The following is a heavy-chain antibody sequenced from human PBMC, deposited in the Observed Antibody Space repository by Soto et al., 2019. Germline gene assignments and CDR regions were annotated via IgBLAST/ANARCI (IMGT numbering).Heavy chain of an antibody. CDR3: ARQTYYYGSGSYYNWFDP. CDR2: IYYSGST. V-gene: IGHV4-59*08. Sequence: SETLSLTCPVSGGPIRTYYWSWIRQPPGKGLEWIGYIYYSGSTNYNPSLKSRVTISVDTSKNQFSLKLSSVTAADTALYYCARQTYYYGSGSYYNWFDPWGQGTLVTVS. CDR1: GGPIRTYY. J-gene: IGHJ5*02. D-gene: IGHD3-10*01.